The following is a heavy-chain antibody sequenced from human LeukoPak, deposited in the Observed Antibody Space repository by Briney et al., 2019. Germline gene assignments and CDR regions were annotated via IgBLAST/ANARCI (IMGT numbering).Heavy chain of an antibody. V-gene: IGHV3-23*01. Sequence: GGSLRLSCAASGFTFSSYAMSWVRQAPGKGLEWVSAISGSGGSTYYADSVKGRFTISRDNSKNTLYLQMNSLRAEDTAVYYCAKGTHSGYSYGYYYYYYMDVWGKGTTVIVSS. D-gene: IGHD5-18*01. CDR3: AKGTHSGYSYGYYYYYYMDV. CDR2: ISGSGGST. J-gene: IGHJ6*03. CDR1: GFTFSSYA.